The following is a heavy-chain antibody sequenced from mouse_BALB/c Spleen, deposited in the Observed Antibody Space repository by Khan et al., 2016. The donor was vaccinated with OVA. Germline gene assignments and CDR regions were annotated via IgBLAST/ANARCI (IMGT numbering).Heavy chain of an antibody. CDR3: ARGDSGMYHCDY. V-gene: IGHV1-76*01. CDR1: GYTFTDFY. J-gene: IGHJ2*01. D-gene: IGHD3-3*01. CDR2: IYPGSGNP. Sequence: QVQLQQPVAELARPGASVKLSCKAAGYTFTDFYINWVKRRMGQGLEWIGDIYPGSGNPYYNEKFKGKSTLFADKSYSTAYIQLSSLTSEESAVSFSARGDSGMYHCDYWGQGTTRTVSS.